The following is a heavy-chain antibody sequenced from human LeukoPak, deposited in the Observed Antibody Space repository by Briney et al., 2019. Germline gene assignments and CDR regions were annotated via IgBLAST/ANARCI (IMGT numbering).Heavy chain of an antibody. J-gene: IGHJ4*02. CDR1: GFTFSSYW. CDR3: ARRTTMVRRADYFDS. Sequence: PGGSLRLSCAASGFTFSSYWMSWVRQAPGKGLEWVANIKQDGSEKYYVDSVKGRFTISRDNAKNSLYLQMNSLRAEDTAVYYCARRTTMVRRADYFDSRGQGTLVTVSS. D-gene: IGHD3-10*01. CDR2: IKQDGSEK. V-gene: IGHV3-7*01.